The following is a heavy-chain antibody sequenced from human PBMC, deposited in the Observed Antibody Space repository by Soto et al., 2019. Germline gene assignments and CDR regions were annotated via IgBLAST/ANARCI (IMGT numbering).Heavy chain of an antibody. CDR2: IIPILGIA. CDR1: GGTFSSYT. V-gene: IGHV1-69*02. D-gene: IGHD4-17*01. Sequence: QVQLVQSGAEVKKPGSSVKVSCKASGGTFSSYTISWVRQAPGQGLEWMGRIIPILGIANYAQKFQGRVTITADKSTSTAYMELSSLRSEDTAVYYCATRRTTVSTGDAFDISGQGTMVTVSS. J-gene: IGHJ3*02. CDR3: ATRRTTVSTGDAFDI.